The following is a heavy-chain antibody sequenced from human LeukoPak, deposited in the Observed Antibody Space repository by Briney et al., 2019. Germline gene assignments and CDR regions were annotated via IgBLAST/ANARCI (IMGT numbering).Heavy chain of an antibody. J-gene: IGHJ4*02. CDR2: ISYDGSNK. CDR3: ARVGRGELLGIDY. V-gene: IGHV3-30-3*01. D-gene: IGHD1-26*01. Sequence: GGSLRLSCAASGFTFSSYAMHWVRQAPGKGLEWVAVISYDGSNKYYADSVKGRFTISRDNSKNTLYLQMNSLRAEDTTVYYCARVGRGELLGIDYWGQGTLVTVSS. CDR1: GFTFSSYA.